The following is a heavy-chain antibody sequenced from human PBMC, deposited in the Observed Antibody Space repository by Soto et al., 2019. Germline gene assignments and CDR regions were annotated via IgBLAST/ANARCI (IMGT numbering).Heavy chain of an antibody. J-gene: IGHJ3*02. CDR2: IIPIFGAP. D-gene: IGHD6-19*01. CDR1: GGSFSSYA. V-gene: IGHV1-69*06. Sequence: QVQLVQSGAEVKKPGSSVKVSCKASGGSFSSYAISWVRQAPVQGLEWMGGIIPIFGAPTYAQTFQGRVTIIADKYTSTAYMELSSLRSEDTALYYCSRAGPVSGNHAFDILGQGTLVTVS. CDR3: SRAGPVSGNHAFDI.